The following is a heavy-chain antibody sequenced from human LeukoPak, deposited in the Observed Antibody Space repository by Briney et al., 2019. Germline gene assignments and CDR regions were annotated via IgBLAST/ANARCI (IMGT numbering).Heavy chain of an antibody. J-gene: IGHJ3*02. CDR1: GFTFSNYW. CDR2: INNDGSGT. D-gene: IGHD3-22*01. Sequence: PGGSLRLSCAASGFTFSNYWMHWVRQAPGKGLVWVSRINNDGSGTNYADSVKGRFTISRDNAKNTLYLQTNSLRAEDTAVYYCAKDQEYYYDSSGYDAFDIWGQGTMVTVSS. CDR3: AKDQEYYYDSSGYDAFDI. V-gene: IGHV3-74*01.